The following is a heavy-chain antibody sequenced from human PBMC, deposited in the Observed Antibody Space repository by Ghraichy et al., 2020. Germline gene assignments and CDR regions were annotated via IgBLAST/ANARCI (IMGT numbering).Heavy chain of an antibody. J-gene: IGHJ4*02. Sequence: GGSLRLSCAASGFTFSSYAMSWVRQAPGKGLEWVSVISGSGGGTYYADSVKGRFTISRDNSKNTLYLQMNSLRAEDMAVYYCAKGTLIVVVIGFDYWGQGTLVTVSS. V-gene: IGHV3-23*01. CDR3: AKGTLIVVVIGFDY. CDR1: GFTFSSYA. CDR2: ISGSGGGT. D-gene: IGHD3-22*01.